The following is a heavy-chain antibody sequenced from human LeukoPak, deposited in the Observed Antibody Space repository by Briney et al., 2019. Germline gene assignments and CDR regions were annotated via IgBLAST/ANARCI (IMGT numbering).Heavy chain of an antibody. V-gene: IGHV1-18*01. CDR1: GYTYTSYG. D-gene: IGHD4-17*01. Sequence: GASVKVSCKASGYTYTSYGISWVRQAPGQGLEWMGWISAYNGDTHYAQKFQGRVTMTTETSTSTAYMELRSLRPDDTAVYYCARRGGKNYGDYVVYDKYMDVWGTGTTVTISS. CDR3: ARRGGKNYGDYVVYDKYMDV. CDR2: ISAYNGDT. J-gene: IGHJ6*03.